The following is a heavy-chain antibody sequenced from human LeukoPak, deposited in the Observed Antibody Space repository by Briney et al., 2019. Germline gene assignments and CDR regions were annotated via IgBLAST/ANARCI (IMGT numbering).Heavy chain of an antibody. CDR2: INRDGGST. J-gene: IGHJ4*02. V-gene: IGHV3-74*01. D-gene: IGHD6-13*01. CDR3: AREWAGPGSLFDY. CDR1: GFTFSTYW. Sequence: GGSLRLSCEDSGFTFSTYWMHWVRQAPGKGLVWVSCINRDGGSTNYADSVKGRFTISRDNAKNALYLQMTSLRAEDTALYYCAREWAGPGSLFDYWGQGTLVTVSS.